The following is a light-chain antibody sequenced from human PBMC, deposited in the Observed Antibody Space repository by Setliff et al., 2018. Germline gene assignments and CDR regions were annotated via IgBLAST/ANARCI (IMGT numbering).Light chain of an antibody. J-gene: IGLJ1*01. CDR3: QSYDSSLISYV. CDR1: SSNIGSNT. V-gene: IGLV1-44*01. CDR2: RNN. Sequence: QSVLTQPPSASGTLGQRVTISCSGSSSNIGSNTVNWYQQLPGTAPKLLIYRNNQRPSGVPDRFSGSKSGTSATLAITGLQAEDEADYYCQSYDSSLISYVFGPGTKVTVL.